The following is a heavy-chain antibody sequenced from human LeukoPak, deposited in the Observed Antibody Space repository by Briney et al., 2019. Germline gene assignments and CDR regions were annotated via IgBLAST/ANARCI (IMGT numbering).Heavy chain of an antibody. CDR1: KFTFSHYG. V-gene: IGHV3-30*03. Sequence: QPEGSLRLSCTASKFTFSHYGMQWVRQAPGKGLEWVAVISSDGSIKVYADSVKGRFTISRDNSKNTLYLQMNSLRAEDTAVYYCAREGLRYFDWLFDSWGQGTLVTVSS. J-gene: IGHJ4*02. CDR3: AREGLRYFDWLFDS. CDR2: ISSDGSIK. D-gene: IGHD3-9*01.